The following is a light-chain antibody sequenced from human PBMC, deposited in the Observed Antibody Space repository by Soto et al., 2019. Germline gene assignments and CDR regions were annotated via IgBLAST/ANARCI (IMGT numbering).Light chain of an antibody. CDR3: SSYTSSVTYV. V-gene: IGLV2-14*01. CDR2: EVS. J-gene: IGLJ1*01. CDR1: GSDVGGYKY. Sequence: QSVLTQPASVSGSPGQSITISCAGTGSDVGGYKYVSWYQQHPGKAPKLIIYEVSNRPSGISNRFSASKSGSTASLTIAGLQTEDEAVYYCSSYTSSVTYVFGSGTQLTVL.